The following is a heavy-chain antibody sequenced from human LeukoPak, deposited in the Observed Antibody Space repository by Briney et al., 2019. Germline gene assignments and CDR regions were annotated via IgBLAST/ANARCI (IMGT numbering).Heavy chain of an antibody. CDR3: AKDWHILTGRNCFDP. J-gene: IGHJ5*02. CDR1: GYTFTVYY. V-gene: IGHV1-2*02. CDR2: INPNSGGT. D-gene: IGHD3-9*01. Sequence: ASVKVSCKASGYTFTVYYMHWVRQAPGQGLEWMGWINPNSGGTNYAQKFHGRVTMSTDTSTSTAYMELRSLRFDDTAIYYCAKDWHILTGRNCFDPWGQGTLVTVSS.